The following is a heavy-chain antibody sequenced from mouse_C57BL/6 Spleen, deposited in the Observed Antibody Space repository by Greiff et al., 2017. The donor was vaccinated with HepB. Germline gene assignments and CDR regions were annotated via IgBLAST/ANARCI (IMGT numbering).Heavy chain of an antibody. J-gene: IGHJ3*01. CDR3: AIYYDYDPFAY. D-gene: IGHD2-4*01. Sequence: VQLKESGPELVKPGASVKISCKASGYSFTDYNMNWVKQSNGKSLEWIGVINPNYGTTSYNQKFKGKATLTVDQASSTAYMQLNSLTSEDSAVYYCAIYYDYDPFAYWGQGTLVTVSA. V-gene: IGHV1-39*01. CDR2: INPNYGTT. CDR1: GYSFTDYN.